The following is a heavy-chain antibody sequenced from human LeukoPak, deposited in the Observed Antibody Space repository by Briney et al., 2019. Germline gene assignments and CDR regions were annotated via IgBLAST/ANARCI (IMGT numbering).Heavy chain of an antibody. D-gene: IGHD3-9*01. V-gene: IGHV1-8*03. Sequence: ASVKVSCKASGYTFTSYDINWVRQATGQGVEWMGWMNPNSGNTGYAQKFQGRVTITRNNSISTAYMELSSLRSEDTAVYYWARPTYDILTGYHIDAFDIWGQGTMVTVSS. CDR3: ARPTYDILTGYHIDAFDI. J-gene: IGHJ3*02. CDR2: MNPNSGNT. CDR1: GYTFTSYD.